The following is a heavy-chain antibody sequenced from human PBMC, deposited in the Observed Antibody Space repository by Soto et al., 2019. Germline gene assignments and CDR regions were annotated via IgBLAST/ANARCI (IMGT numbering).Heavy chain of an antibody. V-gene: IGHV4-38-2*02. CDR2: IYHSGTT. J-gene: IGHJ5*02. Sequence: KPSETLSLTCLVSGYSITSDFYWGWIREPPGKGLEWIGSIYHSGTTYSDPSLRSRLTISVDTSKNQFSLMMSSVTAADTAVYYCARENYWFDPWGQGTLGTVSS. D-gene: IGHD1-7*01. CDR1: GYSITSDFY. CDR3: ARENYWFDP.